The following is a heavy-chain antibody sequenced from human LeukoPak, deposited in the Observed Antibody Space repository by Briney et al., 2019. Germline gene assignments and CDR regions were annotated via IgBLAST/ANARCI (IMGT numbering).Heavy chain of an antibody. CDR2: ILGNGHAS. V-gene: IGHV3-64*02. CDR1: GFTFSSYP. J-gene: IGHJ4*02. CDR3: ARDSSSGYSFDS. D-gene: IGHD6-19*01. Sequence: GGSLRLSCVASGFTFSSYPMHWVRQAPDKGLEYLSAILGNGHASFYADSVKGRFTISRENSKNTLYLQMGNLRADDMAVYYCARDSSSGYSFDSWGQGTLVTVSS.